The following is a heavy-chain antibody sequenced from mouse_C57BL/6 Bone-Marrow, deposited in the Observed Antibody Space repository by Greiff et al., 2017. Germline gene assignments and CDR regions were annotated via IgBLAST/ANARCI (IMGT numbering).Heavy chain of an antibody. CDR3: ARRVTTVVAKTAYWYFDF. CDR1: GYTFTSYG. D-gene: IGHD1-1*01. V-gene: IGHV1-81*01. J-gene: IGHJ1*03. Sequence: QVQLKQSGAELARPGASVKLSCKASGYTFTSYGISWVKQRTGQGLEWIGEIYPRSGNTYYNEKFKGKATLTADKSSSTAYMELRSLTSEDSAVYFYARRVTTVVAKTAYWYFDFWGTGTTVTVSS. CDR2: IYPRSGNT.